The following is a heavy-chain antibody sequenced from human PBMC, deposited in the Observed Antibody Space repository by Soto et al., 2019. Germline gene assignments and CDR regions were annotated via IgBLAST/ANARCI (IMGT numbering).Heavy chain of an antibody. D-gene: IGHD2-2*01. V-gene: IGHV4-39*02. Sequence: SETLSLTCTVSGGSISSSSYYWGWIRQPPGKGLEWIGSIYYSGSTYYNPSLKSRVTITRDTSASTAYMELSSLRSEDTAVYYCARGRGVVVPAALDPWGQGTLVTVSS. J-gene: IGHJ5*02. CDR2: IYYSGST. CDR3: ARGRGVVVPAALDP. CDR1: GGSISSSSYY.